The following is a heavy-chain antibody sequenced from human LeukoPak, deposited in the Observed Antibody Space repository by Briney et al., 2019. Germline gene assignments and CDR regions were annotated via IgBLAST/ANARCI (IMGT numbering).Heavy chain of an antibody. V-gene: IGHV1-2*06. Sequence: GASVKVSCKASGYTFTGYYMHWVRQAPGQGLEWMGRINPNSGGTNYAQKFQGRVTMTRDTSISTAYMELSRLRSDDTAVYYRANHWFGELSRFDYWGQGTLVTVSS. D-gene: IGHD3-10*01. J-gene: IGHJ4*02. CDR3: ANHWFGELSRFDY. CDR1: GYTFTGYY. CDR2: INPNSGGT.